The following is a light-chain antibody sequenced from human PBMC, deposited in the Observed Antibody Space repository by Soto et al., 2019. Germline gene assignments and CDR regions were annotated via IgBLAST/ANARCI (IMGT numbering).Light chain of an antibody. CDR3: QHYNNWPLFT. Sequence: EIVMTQSPATLSVSPGERATLSCRASQSVSSNLAWYQQKPGQAPRLLIYGASTRATGIPARFSGSGSGTEFALTISSLQSEDLAVYNCQHYNNWPLFTFGPGTKVDIK. CDR1: QSVSSN. CDR2: GAS. V-gene: IGKV3-15*01. J-gene: IGKJ3*01.